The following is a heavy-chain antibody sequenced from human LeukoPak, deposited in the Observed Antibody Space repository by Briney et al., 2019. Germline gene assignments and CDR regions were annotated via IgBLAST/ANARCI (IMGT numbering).Heavy chain of an antibody. V-gene: IGHV4-59*08. CDR2: VFYTGDT. D-gene: IGHD2-15*01. CDR3: ARHPFATPFDH. Sequence: SETLSLTCTVSGGSISSYYWSWIRQPPGKGLEWIGYVFYTGDTNSNPSLKSRVTMSLDTSKSQISLRLTSVTAADTAVYYCARHPFATPFDHWGRGTLVTVSS. J-gene: IGHJ4*02. CDR1: GGSISSYY.